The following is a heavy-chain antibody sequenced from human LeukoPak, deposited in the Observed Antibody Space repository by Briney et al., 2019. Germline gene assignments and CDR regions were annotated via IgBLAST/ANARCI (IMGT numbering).Heavy chain of an antibody. V-gene: IGHV4-34*01. CDR1: GGSFSGYY. J-gene: IGHJ4*02. CDR3: ANTDYGAYVLMG. Sequence: SETLSLTCAVYGGSFSGYYWSWIRPPPGKGLEWIGEINHSGSTNYNPSLKSRVTISVDTSKNQFSLKLSSVTAADTAVYYCANTDYGAYVLMGWGQGTLVTVSS. D-gene: IGHD4-17*01. CDR2: INHSGST.